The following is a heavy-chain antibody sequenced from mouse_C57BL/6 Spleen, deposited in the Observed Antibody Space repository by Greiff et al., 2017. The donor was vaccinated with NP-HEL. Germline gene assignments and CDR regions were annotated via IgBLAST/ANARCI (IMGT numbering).Heavy chain of an antibody. CDR1: GFTFSDYY. CDR2: INYDGSST. J-gene: IGHJ1*03. V-gene: IGHV5-16*01. Sequence: EVKLVESEGGLVQPGSSMKLSCTASGFTFSDYYMAWVRQVPEKGLEWVANINYDGSSTYYLDSLKSRFIISRDNAKNILYLQMSSLKSEDTATYYCARDDFDVWGTGTTVTVSS. CDR3: ARDDFDV.